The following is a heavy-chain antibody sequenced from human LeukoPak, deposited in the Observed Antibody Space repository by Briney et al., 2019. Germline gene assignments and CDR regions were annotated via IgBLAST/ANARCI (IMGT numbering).Heavy chain of an antibody. D-gene: IGHD3-22*01. Sequence: SVKVSCKASGGTFSSYAISWVRQAPGQGLEWMGRIIPILGIANYAQKFQGRVTITADKSTSTAYMELSSLRSEDTAVYYCARAEYYYDSSGYDYWGQGTLVTVSS. J-gene: IGHJ4*02. CDR2: IIPILGIA. V-gene: IGHV1-69*04. CDR3: ARAEYYYDSSGYDY. CDR1: GGTFSSYA.